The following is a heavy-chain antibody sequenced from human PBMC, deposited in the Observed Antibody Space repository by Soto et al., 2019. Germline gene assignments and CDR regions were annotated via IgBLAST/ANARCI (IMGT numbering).Heavy chain of an antibody. CDR3: VIIEPPTVIPLDDAFDI. J-gene: IGHJ3*02. V-gene: IGHV1-46*01. Sequence: ASVKVSCKASGYTFTTYYMHWVRQAPGQGLEWMGIINPSVGSTTYAQKFQGRVTMTRDASTSTVYMELSSLRSEDTAVYYCVIIEPPTVIPLDDAFDIWGQGTMVTVSS. CDR2: INPSVGST. D-gene: IGHD4-4*01. CDR1: GYTFTTYY.